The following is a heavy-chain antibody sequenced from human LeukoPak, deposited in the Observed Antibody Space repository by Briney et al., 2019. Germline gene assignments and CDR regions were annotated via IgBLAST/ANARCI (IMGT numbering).Heavy chain of an antibody. V-gene: IGHV4-59*01. CDR2: IYYSGST. CDR1: GGSISSYY. Sequence: PSETLSLTCTVSGGSISSYYWSWIRQPPGKGLEWIGYIYYSGSTNYNPSLKSRVTISVDTSKNQFSLKLSSVTAADTAVYYCARVARSGRYYYYMDVWGKGTTVTVSS. D-gene: IGHD2-8*02. J-gene: IGHJ6*03. CDR3: ARVARSGRYYYYMDV.